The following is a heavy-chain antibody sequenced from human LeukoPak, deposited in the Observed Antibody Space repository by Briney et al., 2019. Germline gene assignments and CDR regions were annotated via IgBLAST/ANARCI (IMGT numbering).Heavy chain of an antibody. Sequence: GGSLRLSCAASGFTVSSNYMSWVRQAPGKGLEWVSVVYSGGSTFYADSVKGRFTISRDNSKNTLYLQVDSLRVEDTAVYYCAREGRGSYYFDYWGQGTQVTVSS. D-gene: IGHD1-26*01. CDR2: VYSGGST. CDR3: AREGRGSYYFDY. V-gene: IGHV3-66*01. J-gene: IGHJ4*02. CDR1: GFTVSSNY.